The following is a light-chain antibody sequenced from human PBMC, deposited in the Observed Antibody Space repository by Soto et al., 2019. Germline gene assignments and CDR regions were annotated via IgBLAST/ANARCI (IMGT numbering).Light chain of an antibody. CDR1: QSVSSSY. Sequence: EIVLTQSPGTLSLSPGERATLSCRASQSVSSSYLAWYQQKPGQAPRLLIYGASSRATGIPDRFSGSGSGTDFTLTISRLEPEEFAVYSCQQYGNSPQTFGQGTKVEIK. CDR3: QQYGNSPQT. J-gene: IGKJ1*01. V-gene: IGKV3-20*01. CDR2: GAS.